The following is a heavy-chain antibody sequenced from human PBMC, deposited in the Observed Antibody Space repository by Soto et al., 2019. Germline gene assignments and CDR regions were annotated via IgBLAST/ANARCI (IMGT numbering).Heavy chain of an antibody. CDR1: GFTFSSYA. J-gene: IGHJ4*02. CDR2: ISGSGGST. D-gene: IGHD5-18*01. Sequence: GGSLRLSCAASGFTFSSYAMSWVRQAPGKGLEWVSAISGSGGSTYYADSVKGRFTISRDNSKNTLYLQMNSLRAEDTAVYYCAGEPRSVDTAMAPVVYWGQGTLVTVSS. V-gene: IGHV3-23*01. CDR3: AGEPRSVDTAMAPVVY.